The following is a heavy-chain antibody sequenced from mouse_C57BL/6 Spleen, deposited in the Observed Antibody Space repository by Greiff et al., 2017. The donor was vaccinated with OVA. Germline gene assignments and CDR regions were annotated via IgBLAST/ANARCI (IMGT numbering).Heavy chain of an antibody. CDR1: GYTFTSYW. J-gene: IGHJ1*03. Sequence: VQLQQPGAELVRPGSSVKLSCKASGYTFTSYWMHWVKQRPIQGLEWIGNIDPSDSETHYNQKFKDKATLTVDKSSSTAYMQLSSLTSEDSAVYYCARGAGYWYFDVWGTGTTVTVSS. CDR2: IDPSDSET. V-gene: IGHV1-52*01. CDR3: ARGAGYWYFDV. D-gene: IGHD3-3*01.